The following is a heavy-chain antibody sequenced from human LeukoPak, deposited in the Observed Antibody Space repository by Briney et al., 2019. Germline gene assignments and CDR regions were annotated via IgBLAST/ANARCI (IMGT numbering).Heavy chain of an antibody. V-gene: IGHV3-30*01. J-gene: IGHJ4*02. CDR3: ARESGYSYGFDY. Sequence: GSLRLSCAASGFTFSSYAMHWVRQAPGKGLEWVAVISYDGSNKYYADSVKGRFTTSRDNSKNTLYLQMNSLRAEDTAVYYCARESGYSYGFDYWGQGTLVTVSS. CDR1: GFTFSSYA. D-gene: IGHD5-18*01. CDR2: ISYDGSNK.